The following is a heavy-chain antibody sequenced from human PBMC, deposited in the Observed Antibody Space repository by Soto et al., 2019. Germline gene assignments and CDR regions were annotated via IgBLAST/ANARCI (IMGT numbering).Heavy chain of an antibody. D-gene: IGHD3-3*01. CDR3: ARRIDDFWSGYSRSPEYYFDY. V-gene: IGHV4-59*08. CDR1: GGSISSYY. CDR2: IYYSGST. Sequence: SETLSLTCTVSGGSISSYYWSWIRQPPGKGLEWIGYIYYSGSTNYNPSLKSRVTISVDTSKNQFSLKLGSVTAADTAVYYCARRIDDFWSGYSRSPEYYFDYWGQGTLVTVSS. J-gene: IGHJ4*02.